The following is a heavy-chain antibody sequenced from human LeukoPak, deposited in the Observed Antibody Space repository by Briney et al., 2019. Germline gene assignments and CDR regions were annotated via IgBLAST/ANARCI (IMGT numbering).Heavy chain of an antibody. D-gene: IGHD3-22*01. CDR2: IYYSGST. J-gene: IGHJ4*02. CDR3: ASDSYYYDSSGFDY. CDR1: GGSISSGGYY. V-gene: IGHV4-31*03. Sequence: SETLSLTCTVSGGSISSGGYYWSWIRQHPGKGLEWIGYIYYSGSTYYNPSLKSRVTISVDTSKNQFSLKLSSVTAADTAVYYCASDSYYYDSSGFDYWGQGTLVTVSS.